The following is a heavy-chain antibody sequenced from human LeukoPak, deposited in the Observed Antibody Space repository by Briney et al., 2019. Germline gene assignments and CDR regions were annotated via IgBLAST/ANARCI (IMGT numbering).Heavy chain of an antibody. D-gene: IGHD3-22*01. J-gene: IGHJ4*02. V-gene: IGHV3-48*03. CDR1: GFTFSSYE. CDR3: ARGGAYYYDSSGLDY. CDR2: ISSSGSTI. Sequence: GGSLRLSCAASGFTFSSYEMNWVRQAPGKGLEWVSCISSSGSTIYYADSVKGRFTISRDNAKNSLYLQMNSLRAEDTAVYYCARGGAYYYDSSGLDYWGQGTLVTVSS.